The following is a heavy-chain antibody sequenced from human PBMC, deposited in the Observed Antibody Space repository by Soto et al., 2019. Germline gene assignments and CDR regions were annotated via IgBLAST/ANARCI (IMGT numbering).Heavy chain of an antibody. V-gene: IGHV4-34*01. J-gene: IGHJ5*02. D-gene: IGHD3-22*01. CDR3: ARGLGYYYDSSGYYRVPVPPNRYNWFDP. Sequence: SETLSLTCAVYGGSFSGYYWSWIRQPPGKGLEWIGEINHSGSTNYNPSLKSRVTISVDTSKNQFSLKLSSVTAADTAVYYCARGLGYYYDSSGYYRVPVPPNRYNWFDPWGQGTLVTVSS. CDR2: INHSGST. CDR1: GGSFSGYY.